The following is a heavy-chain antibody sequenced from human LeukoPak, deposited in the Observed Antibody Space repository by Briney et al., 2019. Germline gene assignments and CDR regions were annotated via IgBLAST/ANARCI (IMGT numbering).Heavy chain of an antibody. D-gene: IGHD6-19*01. Sequence: PSETLSLTCTVSGGSISSYYWSWIRQPPGKGLEWIGYIYYSGSTNYNPSLKSRVTISVDTSKNQFSLKLSSVTAADTAVYYCARVAGYSSGWFPWYYFDYWGQGTLVTVSS. V-gene: IGHV4-59*01. CDR1: GGSISSYY. CDR3: ARVAGYSSGWFPWYYFDY. CDR2: IYYSGST. J-gene: IGHJ4*02.